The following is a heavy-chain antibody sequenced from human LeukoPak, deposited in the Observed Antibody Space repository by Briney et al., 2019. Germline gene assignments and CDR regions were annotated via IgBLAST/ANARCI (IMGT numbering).Heavy chain of an antibody. CDR2: INPNSGGT. V-gene: IGHV1-2*02. Sequence: GASVKVPCKASGYTFTGYYMHWVRQAPGQGLEWMGWINPNSGGTNYAQKFQGRATMTRDTSISTAYMELSRLRSDDTAVYYCARDLIGTDAFDIWGQGTMVTVSS. D-gene: IGHD3-16*01. CDR3: ARDLIGTDAFDI. J-gene: IGHJ3*02. CDR1: GYTFTGYY.